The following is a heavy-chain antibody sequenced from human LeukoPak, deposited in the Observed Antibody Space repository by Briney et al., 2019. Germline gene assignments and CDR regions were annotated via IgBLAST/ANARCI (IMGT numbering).Heavy chain of an antibody. CDR1: GLTFSSYG. CDR2: ITGGGGTT. J-gene: IGHJ4*02. V-gene: IGHV3-23*01. Sequence: PGGSLRLSCEASGLTFSSYGMSWVRQAPGKGLQWVSAITGGGGTTYYADSVKGRFTISRDNSKNMLYLQMNSLRAEDTAVYYCAKMQGYFDYRGQGTLVPVSS. CDR3: AKMQGYFDY.